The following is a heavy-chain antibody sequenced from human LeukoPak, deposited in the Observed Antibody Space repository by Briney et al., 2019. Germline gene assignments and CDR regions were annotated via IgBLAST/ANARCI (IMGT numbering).Heavy chain of an antibody. V-gene: IGHV3-23*01. CDR3: ARGIAAAGYYPFDY. CDR1: GFTFSSYA. Sequence: GGSLRLSCAASGFTFSSYAMTWVRQAPGKGLEWVSGISANGGSTYYADSVKGRFTISRGNSENTLYLQMNSLRAEDTALYYCARGIAAAGYYPFDYWGQGTLVTVSS. J-gene: IGHJ4*02. D-gene: IGHD6-13*01. CDR2: ISANGGST.